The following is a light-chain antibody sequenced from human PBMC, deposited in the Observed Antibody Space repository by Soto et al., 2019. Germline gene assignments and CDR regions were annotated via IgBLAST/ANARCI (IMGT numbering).Light chain of an antibody. CDR1: QSISSW. CDR3: QQYNSYSWT. CDR2: DAS. Sequence: DIQMTQSPSTLSASVGDRVTITCRASQSISSWLAWYQQKPGKAPKLLIYDASSLESGVPSRFSGIGSGTEFTLTISSLQPDDCATYYCQQYNSYSWTFGQGTKVEIK. V-gene: IGKV1-5*01. J-gene: IGKJ1*01.